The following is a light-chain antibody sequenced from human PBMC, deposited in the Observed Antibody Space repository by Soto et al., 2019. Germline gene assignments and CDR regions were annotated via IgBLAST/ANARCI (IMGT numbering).Light chain of an antibody. CDR1: TSDIGSYNY. V-gene: IGLV2-14*01. CDR3: SSYTSSSTYV. Sequence: QSALTQPASVSGSPGQSITITCTGSTSDIGSYNYVSWYLQDPGKAPKLIIYDVSYRPSGVSNRFFGSKSGNTASLTISALQAEDEAESYCSSYTSSSTYVFGTGTKVTVL. CDR2: DVS. J-gene: IGLJ1*01.